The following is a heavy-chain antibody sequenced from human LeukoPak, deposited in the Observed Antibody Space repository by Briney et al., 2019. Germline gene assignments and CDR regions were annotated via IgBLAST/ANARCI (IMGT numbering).Heavy chain of an antibody. CDR1: GFTFSSYG. Sequence: PGGSLRLSCAASGFTFSSYGMHWVRQAPGKGLEWVAVIWYDGSNKYYADSVKGRFTISRDNSKYTLYLQMNSLRAEDTAVYYCARDRRDTAPPDYWGQGTLVTVSS. CDR2: IWYDGSNK. V-gene: IGHV3-33*01. J-gene: IGHJ4*02. D-gene: IGHD5-18*01. CDR3: ARDRRDTAPPDY.